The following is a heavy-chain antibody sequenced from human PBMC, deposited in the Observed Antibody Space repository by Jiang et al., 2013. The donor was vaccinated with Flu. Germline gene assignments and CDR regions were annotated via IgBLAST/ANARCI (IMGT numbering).Heavy chain of an antibody. CDR1: GGSISSYY. J-gene: IGHJ3*02. V-gene: IGHV4-59*01. Sequence: GLVKPSETLSLTCTVSGGSISSYYWSWIRQPPGKGLEWIGYIYYSGSTNYNPSLKSRVTISVDTSKNQFSLKLSSVTAADTAVYYCAREGYDGRDVDAFDIWGQGTMVTVSS. CDR2: IYYSGST. CDR3: AREGYDGRDVDAFDI. D-gene: IGHD3-22*01.